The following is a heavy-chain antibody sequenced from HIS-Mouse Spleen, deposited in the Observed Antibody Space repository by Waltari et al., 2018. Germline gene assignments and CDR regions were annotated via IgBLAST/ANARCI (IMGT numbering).Heavy chain of an antibody. CDR3: AKSRGGDCYDY. J-gene: IGHJ4*02. D-gene: IGHD2-21*01. Sequence: EVQLLESGGGLVQPGGSLSLSCCAAGVSVGSYALSLVGQAPGRGVVGVSAISGSGGSTYSADSVKGRFTISRDNSKNTLYLQMNSLRAEDTAVYYCAKSRGGDCYDYWGQGTLVTVSS. CDR2: ISGSGGST. V-gene: IGHV3-23*01. CDR1: GVSVGSYA.